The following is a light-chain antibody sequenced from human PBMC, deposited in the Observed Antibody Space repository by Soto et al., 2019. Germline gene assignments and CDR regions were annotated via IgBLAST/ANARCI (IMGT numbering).Light chain of an antibody. V-gene: IGLV2-8*01. CDR1: SSDVGGYDY. CDR2: EVT. Sequence: QSALTQPPSASGSPGQSVTISCTGTSSDVGGYDYVSWYQQHPGKAPKLMIYEVTKQPSGVPDRFSVSKSGNTASLTVSGLQAEDEADYYCSSYAGSNNFVFGTGTRSPS. J-gene: IGLJ1*01. CDR3: SSYAGSNNFV.